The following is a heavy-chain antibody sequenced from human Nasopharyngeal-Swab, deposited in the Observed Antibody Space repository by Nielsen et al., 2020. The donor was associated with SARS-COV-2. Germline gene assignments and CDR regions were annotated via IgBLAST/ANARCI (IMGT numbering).Heavy chain of an antibody. V-gene: IGHV2-70*11. CDR3: ARTQGGYDFEDY. CDR1: GFSLSTDKMC. Sequence: SGPTLVKPTQTLTLTCSFSGFSLSTDKMCVSRIRQPPGKALEWLGRIDWDDDKYYNTFLKTRLTISKDTSKNQVLLTMTNMDPVDTATYYCARTQGGYDFEDYWGQGTLVIVSS. CDR2: IDWDDDK. D-gene: IGHD3/OR15-3a*01. J-gene: IGHJ4*02.